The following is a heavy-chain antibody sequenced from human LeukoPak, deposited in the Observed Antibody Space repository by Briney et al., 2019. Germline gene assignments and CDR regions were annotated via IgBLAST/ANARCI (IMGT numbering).Heavy chain of an antibody. J-gene: IGHJ6*03. D-gene: IGHD3-10*01. CDR3: ARYNYYGSGSYHYYMDV. V-gene: IGHV4-4*08. Sequence: GALRLSCAASGFTFSSYGMSWVRQAPGKGLEWIGRIYTSGSTNYNPSLKSRVTISVDTSKNQFSLKLSSVTAADTAVYYCARYNYYGSGSYHYYMDVWGKGTTVTISS. CDR1: GFTFSSYG. CDR2: IYTSGST.